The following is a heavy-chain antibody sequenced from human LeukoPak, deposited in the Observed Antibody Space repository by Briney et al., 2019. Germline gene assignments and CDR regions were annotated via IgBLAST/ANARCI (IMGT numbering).Heavy chain of an antibody. Sequence: GGSLRLSCAASGFTFSSYEMSWVRQAPGKGLEWVSYIKSSGTTIYYADSVKGRFTISRDNAKNSLYLQMNSLRAEDTAVYYCARELDYYYYMDVWGKGTTVTVSS. CDR3: ARELDYYYYMDV. V-gene: IGHV3-48*03. J-gene: IGHJ6*03. CDR1: GFTFSSYE. CDR2: IKSSGTTI.